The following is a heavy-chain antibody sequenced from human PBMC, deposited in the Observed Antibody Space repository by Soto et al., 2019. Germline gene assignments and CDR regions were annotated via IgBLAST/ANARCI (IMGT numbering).Heavy chain of an antibody. CDR3: ARFFEYSSSHPTVYGMDV. D-gene: IGHD6-6*01. CDR1: GGTFSSYA. CDR2: IIPIFGTA. Sequence: ASVKVSCKASGGTFSSYAISWVRQAPGQGLEWMGGIIPIFGTANYAQKFQGRVTITADESTSTAYMELSSLRSEDTAVYYCARFFEYSSSHPTVYGMDVWGQGTTVTVSS. J-gene: IGHJ6*02. V-gene: IGHV1-69*13.